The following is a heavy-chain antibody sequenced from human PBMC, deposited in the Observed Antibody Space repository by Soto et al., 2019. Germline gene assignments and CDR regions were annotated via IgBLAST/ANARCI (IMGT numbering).Heavy chain of an antibody. CDR1: GYTFSRYG. V-gene: IGHV1-18*01. CDR2: ISGYNGDT. CDR3: AKNGQPPYYYCGMDV. D-gene: IGHD2-8*01. Sequence: QGQLVQSGPEAKKPGASVKVSCKASGYTFSRYGISWVRQAPGQGLEWMGWISGYNGDTKYAQKVQGRVTMTIDTSTYTAYMELRSLTSDDTAIYYCAKNGQPPYYYCGMDVWGQGTTVTVSS. J-gene: IGHJ6*02.